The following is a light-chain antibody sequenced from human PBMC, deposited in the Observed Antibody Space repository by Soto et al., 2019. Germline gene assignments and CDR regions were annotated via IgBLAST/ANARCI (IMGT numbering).Light chain of an antibody. Sequence: EIVMTQSPATLSVSPGERATLSCRASQSVSSNLAWYQQKPGQAPRLLIYGASTRATGIPARFSGSGSGTEFTRTNSSLQSEDFAVYYCQQYNNWPPLTFGGGTKVEIQ. CDR2: GAS. J-gene: IGKJ4*01. CDR3: QQYNNWPPLT. V-gene: IGKV3D-15*01. CDR1: QSVSSN.